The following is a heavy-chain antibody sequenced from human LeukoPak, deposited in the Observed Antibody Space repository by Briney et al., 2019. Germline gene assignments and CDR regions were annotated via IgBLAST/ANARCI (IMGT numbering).Heavy chain of an antibody. CDR3: ARIGYYDCSGYYHYYYYMDV. CDR1: GFTFSSYS. D-gene: IGHD3-22*01. J-gene: IGHJ6*03. Sequence: GGSLRLSXAASGFTFSSYSMNWVRQAPGKGLEGVSYICGSSNPIYYRDSVKGRFTISRDNAKNSLSLQMNSLRVEDTAVYYCARIGYYDCSGYYHYYYYMDVWGKGTTVTVSS. V-gene: IGHV3-48*01. CDR2: ICGSSNPI.